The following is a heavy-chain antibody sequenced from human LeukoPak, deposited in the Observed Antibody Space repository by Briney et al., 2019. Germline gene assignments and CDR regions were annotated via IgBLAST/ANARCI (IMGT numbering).Heavy chain of an antibody. D-gene: IGHD2-15*01. CDR2: LNPNSGGT. CDR3: ARGYCSSGSCPHVWYFDL. V-gene: IGHV1-2*02. Sequence: ASVKVSCKASGYTFTGFCIHWVRQAPGQGLEWMGWLNPNSGGTNYAQNFQGRVTMTRDTSISTGYMELSRLRSDDTAVYYCARGYCSSGSCPHVWYFDLWGRGTLVTVSS. CDR1: GYTFTGFC. J-gene: IGHJ2*01.